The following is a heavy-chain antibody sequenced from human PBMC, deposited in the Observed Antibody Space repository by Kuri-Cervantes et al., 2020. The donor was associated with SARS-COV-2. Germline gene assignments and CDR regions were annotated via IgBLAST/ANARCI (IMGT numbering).Heavy chain of an antibody. D-gene: IGHD3-10*01. CDR1: GGSFSGYY. CDR2: INHSGST. V-gene: IGHV4-34*01. Sequence: SQTLSLICAVYGGSFSGYYWICTRQPPGKGMEWIGEINHSGSTTYNPSLKSRVTISVDTSKNQFSLKLSSVTAADTAVYYCARDFSAFGGMDVWGQGTTVTVSS. CDR3: ARDFSAFGGMDV. J-gene: IGHJ6*02.